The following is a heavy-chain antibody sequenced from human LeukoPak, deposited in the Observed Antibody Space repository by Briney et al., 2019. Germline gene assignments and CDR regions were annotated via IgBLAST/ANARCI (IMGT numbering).Heavy chain of an antibody. J-gene: IGHJ6*03. CDR1: GFTFTTYA. D-gene: IGHD4-23*01. V-gene: IGHV3-30*04. Sequence: SGGSLRLSCAASGFTFTTYAFHWVRLAPVKGLEWVATVSFDGTTKSYADPVKGRFTMSRDSSKNTLYLQMNSLSPEDTAVYFCERDQTVGTTIAYYMDLWGKGTTVTVSS. CDR3: ERDQTVGTTIAYYMDL. CDR2: VSFDGTTK.